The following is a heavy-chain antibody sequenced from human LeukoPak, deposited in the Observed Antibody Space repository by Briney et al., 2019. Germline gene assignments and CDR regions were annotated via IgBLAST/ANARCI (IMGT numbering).Heavy chain of an antibody. J-gene: IGHJ3*02. CDR2: INWNGGST. D-gene: IGHD1-26*01. V-gene: IGHV3-20*04. CDR3: ARDRSPGPGIVGLEGAFDI. Sequence: GGSLRLSCAASGFTFDDYGMSWVRQAPGKGLEWVSGINWNGGSTGYADSVKGRFTISRDNAKNSLYLQMNSLRAEDTALYYCARDRSPGPGIVGLEGAFDIWGQGTMVTVSS. CDR1: GFTFDDYG.